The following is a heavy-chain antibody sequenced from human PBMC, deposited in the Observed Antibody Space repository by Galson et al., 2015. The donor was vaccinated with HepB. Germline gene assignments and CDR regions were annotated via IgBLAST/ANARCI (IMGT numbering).Heavy chain of an antibody. D-gene: IGHD6-19*01. CDR2: ISGSGGST. CDR1: GFTFSSYA. CDR3: AKDHEWLGNYFDY. V-gene: IGHV3-23*01. J-gene: IGHJ4*02. Sequence: SLRLSCAASGFTFSSYAMSWVRQAPGKGLEWVSAISGSGGSTYYADSVKGRFTISRDNSKNTLYLQMNSLRAEDTAVYYCAKDHEWLGNYFDYWGQGTLVTVSS.